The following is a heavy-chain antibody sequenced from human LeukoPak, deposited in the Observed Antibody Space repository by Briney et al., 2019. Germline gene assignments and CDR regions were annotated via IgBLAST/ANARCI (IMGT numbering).Heavy chain of an antibody. CDR1: GFTFSSYG. CDR2: IWYDGSNK. CDR3: ARAFHYYDSSGYYLGDAFDI. J-gene: IGHJ3*02. Sequence: GRSLRLSCAASGFTFSSYGMHWVRQAPGKGLEWVAVIWYDGSNKYYADSVKGRFTISRDNSKNTLYPQMNGLRAEDTAVYYCARAFHYYDSSGYYLGDAFDIWGQGTMVTVSS. V-gene: IGHV3-33*01. D-gene: IGHD3-22*01.